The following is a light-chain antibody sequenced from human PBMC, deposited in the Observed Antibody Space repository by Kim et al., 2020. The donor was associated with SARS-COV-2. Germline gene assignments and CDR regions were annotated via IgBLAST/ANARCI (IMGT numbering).Light chain of an antibody. V-gene: IGKV1-13*02. CDR1: QGISSA. J-gene: IGKJ2*01. Sequence: AIQLTQSPSSLSASVGDRVTITCRASQGISSALAWYQQKPGKAPKLLIYDASSLESGVPSRFSGSGSGTDFTLTISSLQPEDFATYYCQQFNSYPLFTFGPGTKLEI. CDR3: QQFNSYPLFT. CDR2: DAS.